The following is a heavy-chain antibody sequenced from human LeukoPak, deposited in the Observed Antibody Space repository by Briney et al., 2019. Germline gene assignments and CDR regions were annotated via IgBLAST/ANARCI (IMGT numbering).Heavy chain of an antibody. Sequence: SETLSLTCTVSGGSISSSSYYWGWIRQPPGKGLEWIGSIYYSGSTYYNPSLKSRVTISVDTSKNQFSLKLGSVTAADTAVYYCARFNTGRGWSDAFDIWGQGTMVTVSS. CDR3: ARFNTGRGWSDAFDI. D-gene: IGHD6-19*01. V-gene: IGHV4-39*01. CDR2: IYYSGST. J-gene: IGHJ3*02. CDR1: GGSISSSSYY.